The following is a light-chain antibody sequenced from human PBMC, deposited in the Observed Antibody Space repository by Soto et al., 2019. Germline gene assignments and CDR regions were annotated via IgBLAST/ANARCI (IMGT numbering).Light chain of an antibody. Sequence: DIKMTQSPSSLSASVGDRVTITCRASQGIYNYLAWYQQKPGKAPKLLIYAASTLEAGVPSRFSGSGSGTDFALTISILQPEDVATYYCHKYNSALLTFGQGTRLEIK. CDR1: QGIYNY. J-gene: IGKJ5*01. CDR3: HKYNSALLT. V-gene: IGKV1-27*01. CDR2: AAS.